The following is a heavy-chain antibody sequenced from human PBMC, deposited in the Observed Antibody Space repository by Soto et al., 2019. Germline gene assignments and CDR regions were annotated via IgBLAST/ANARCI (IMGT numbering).Heavy chain of an antibody. D-gene: IGHD2-2*01. V-gene: IGHV3-30*18. J-gene: IGHJ6*02. CDR3: ANSGLGYCSSTSCPEDYYYGMDV. CDR2: ISYDGSNK. Sequence: PGGSLRLSCAASGFTFSSYGMHWVRQAPGKGLEWVAVISYDGSNKYYADSVKGRFTISRDNSKNTLYLQMNSLRAEDTAVYYCANSGLGYCSSTSCPEDYYYGMDVWGQGTTVTVSS. CDR1: GFTFSSYG.